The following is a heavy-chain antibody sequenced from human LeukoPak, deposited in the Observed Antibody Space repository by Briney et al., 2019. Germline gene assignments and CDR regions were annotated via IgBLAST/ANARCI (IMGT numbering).Heavy chain of an antibody. Sequence: ASVKVSCKAFGYTFLSYGINWVRQAPGQGLEWMGWISGYSGNTNYAQKFQGRVTMTRDTSISTAYMELSRLRSDDTAVYYCARDSGERGSGSYLIAYWGQGTLVTVSS. V-gene: IGHV1-18*01. CDR1: GYTFLSYG. D-gene: IGHD3-10*01. J-gene: IGHJ4*02. CDR2: ISGYSGNT. CDR3: ARDSGERGSGSYLIAY.